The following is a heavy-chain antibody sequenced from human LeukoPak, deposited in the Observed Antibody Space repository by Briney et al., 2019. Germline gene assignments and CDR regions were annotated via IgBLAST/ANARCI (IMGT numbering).Heavy chain of an antibody. Sequence: PSETLSLTCTVSDGSISSYYWNWIRQPPGKGLEWIGYIYYSGSTNCNPSLKSRVSISVDTSKNQFSLKLSSVTAADTAVYYCARQHSSGRYVFDYWGQGTLVTDSS. J-gene: IGHJ4*02. CDR2: IYYSGST. CDR3: ARQHSSGRYVFDY. V-gene: IGHV4-59*08. CDR1: DGSISSYY. D-gene: IGHD6-19*01.